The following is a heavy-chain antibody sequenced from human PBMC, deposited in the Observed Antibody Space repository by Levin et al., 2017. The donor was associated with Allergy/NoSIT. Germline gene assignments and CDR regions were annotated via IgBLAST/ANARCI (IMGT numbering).Heavy chain of an antibody. J-gene: IGHJ5*02. D-gene: IGHD2-2*01. CDR1: GGSISSSY. CDR3: ARSAHVTVIPAAIFAFDP. V-gene: IGHV4-59*08. CDR2: IHYTGYT. Sequence: SQTLSLTCTVSGGSISSSYWSWLRQSPGKRPEWIGYIHYTGYTNYSPSLKSRVTISLETSKNQFSLKLTSVTAADTAVYSCARSAHVTVIPAAIFAFDPWGQGILVTVSS.